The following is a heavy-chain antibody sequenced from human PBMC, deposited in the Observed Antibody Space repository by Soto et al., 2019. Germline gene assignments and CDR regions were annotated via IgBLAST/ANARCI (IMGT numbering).Heavy chain of an antibody. D-gene: IGHD6-19*01. J-gene: IGHJ4*02. CDR1: GYTFTTYF. CDR2: VRPSGGNT. V-gene: IGHV1-46*01. Sequence: QVQLVQSGAEMKKPGASVKVSCKASGYTFTTYFIHWVRQAPGQGLEWMGIVRPSGGNTAYAQRFQGRLTMTRDTSTITVYMELSSLRSDDTAVYYCARDGSAWDFDYWGQGTLVTVSS. CDR3: ARDGSAWDFDY.